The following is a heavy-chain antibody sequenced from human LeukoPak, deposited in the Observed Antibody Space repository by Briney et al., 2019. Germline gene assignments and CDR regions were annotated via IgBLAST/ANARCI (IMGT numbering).Heavy chain of an antibody. Sequence: SETLSLTCTVSGGSISGYHWGWIRQSVGKGLEWIGRIYTSGSTNYNPSLKSRVTMSVDTSKNQFSLKLNSVTAADTAVYYCVRDSGSYGCGWFVHGTDVWGQGTMVTVSS. V-gene: IGHV4-4*07. CDR2: IYTSGST. D-gene: IGHD6-19*01. CDR1: GGSISGYH. J-gene: IGHJ6*02. CDR3: VRDSGSYGCGWFVHGTDV.